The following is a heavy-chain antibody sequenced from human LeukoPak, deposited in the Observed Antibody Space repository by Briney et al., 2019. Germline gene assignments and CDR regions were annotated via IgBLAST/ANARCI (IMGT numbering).Heavy chain of an antibody. CDR2: ISGSSTTI. V-gene: IGHV3-48*04. CDR1: GFTFSRYG. D-gene: IGHD5-18*01. Sequence: GGSLRLSCAASGFTFSRYGINWVRQAPGKGLEWISYISGSSTTIYYADSVKGRFTISRDNANNSLYLQMNSLRAEDTAVYFCVSAAVTAMIYYFDYWGQGTLVTVSS. J-gene: IGHJ4*02. CDR3: VSAAVTAMIYYFDY.